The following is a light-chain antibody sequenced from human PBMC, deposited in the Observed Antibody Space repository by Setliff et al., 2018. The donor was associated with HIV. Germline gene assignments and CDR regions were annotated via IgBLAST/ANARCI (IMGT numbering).Light chain of an antibody. J-gene: IGLJ1*01. Sequence: QSVLTQPASVSGSPGQSITISCTGIISDVGVYYSVSWYQQHPGKAPKLMIYDVINRPSGVSNRFSGSRSGNTASLTISGLQVEDEADYYCSSYTTSSTLYVFGPGTKVT. CDR1: ISDVGVYYS. CDR3: SSYTTSSTLYV. V-gene: IGLV2-14*03. CDR2: DVI.